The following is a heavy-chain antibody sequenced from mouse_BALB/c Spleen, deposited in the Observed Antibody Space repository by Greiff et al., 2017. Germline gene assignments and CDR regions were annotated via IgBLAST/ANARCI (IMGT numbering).Heavy chain of an antibody. Sequence: QVQLQQSGAELVKPGASVKLSCKASGYTFTSYYMYWVKQRPGQDLEWIGEINPSNGGTNFNEKFKSKATLTVDKSSSTAYMQLSSLTSEDSAVYYCTRVIYYDYENAAYAMDYWGQGTSVTVSS. CDR2: INPSNGGT. D-gene: IGHD2-4*01. CDR3: TRVIYYDYENAAYAMDY. J-gene: IGHJ4*01. V-gene: IGHV1S81*02. CDR1: GYTFTSYY.